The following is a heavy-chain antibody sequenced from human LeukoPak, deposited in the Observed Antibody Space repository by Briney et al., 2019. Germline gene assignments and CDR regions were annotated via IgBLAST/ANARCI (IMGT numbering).Heavy chain of an antibody. V-gene: IGHV1-18*04. CDR2: ISAYNGNT. CDR1: GYTFTSYG. J-gene: IGHJ4*02. Sequence: ASVKVSCKASGYTFTSYGVSWMRQAPGQGLEWMGWISAYNGNTNYAQKLQGRVTMTTDTSTSTAYMELRSLRSDDTAVYYCARSLVRGVIITASGYFDYWGQGTLVTVSS. D-gene: IGHD3-10*01. CDR3: ARSLVRGVIITASGYFDY.